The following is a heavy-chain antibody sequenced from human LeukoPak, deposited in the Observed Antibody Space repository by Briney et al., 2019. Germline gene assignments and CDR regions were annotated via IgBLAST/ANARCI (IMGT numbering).Heavy chain of an antibody. D-gene: IGHD6-19*01. CDR2: IYYSGST. CDR1: AYSISSSNW. J-gene: IGHJ4*02. Sequence: SETLSLTCAVSAYSISSSNWWAWIRQPPGKGLEWIGYIYYSGSTYYNPSLKSRVTISVDTSKNQFSLKLSSVTAADAAVYYCCGSGWFAGPFGYWGQGALVTVSS. V-gene: IGHV4-28*01. CDR3: CGSGWFAGPFGY.